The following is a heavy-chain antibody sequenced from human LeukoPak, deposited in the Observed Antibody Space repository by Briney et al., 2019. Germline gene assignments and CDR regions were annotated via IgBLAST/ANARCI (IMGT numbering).Heavy chain of an antibody. CDR3: AKDQYYDFWSGFYY. V-gene: IGHV3-48*03. CDR2: ISSSGSTI. J-gene: IGHJ4*02. D-gene: IGHD3-3*01. Sequence: GGSLRLSCAASGFTFSSYEMNWVRQAPGKGLEWVSYISSSGSTIYYADSVKGRFTISRDNAKNSLYLQMNSLRAEDTAVDYCAKDQYYDFWSGFYYWGQGTLVTVSS. CDR1: GFTFSSYE.